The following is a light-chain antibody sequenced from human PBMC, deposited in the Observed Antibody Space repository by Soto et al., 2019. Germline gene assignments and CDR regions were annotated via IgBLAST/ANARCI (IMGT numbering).Light chain of an antibody. J-gene: IGLJ1*01. CDR3: CSYAGNSTYV. Sequence: QSVLTQPASVSGSPGQSITISCTGTSSDVGSYNLVSWYQQHPGKAPKLMIYEGSKRPSGVSNRFSGSKSGNTASLTISGLQAEDEDDYYCCSYAGNSTYVFGTGTKVTVL. CDR2: EGS. V-gene: IGLV2-23*01. CDR1: SSDVGSYNL.